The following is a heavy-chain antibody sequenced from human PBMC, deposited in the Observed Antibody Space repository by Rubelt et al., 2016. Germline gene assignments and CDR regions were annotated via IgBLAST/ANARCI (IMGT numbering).Heavy chain of an antibody. Sequence: QVQLVQSGAEVKKPGASVKVSCKASGYTFTSYGISWVRQAPGQGLEWMGWISAYNGNTNYAQKLQGRVTMTTDTSTSTAYMGLRSLRSVDTAVYYCARDPTTRFTSTGWFDPWGQGTLVTVSS. CDR1: GYTFTSYG. J-gene: IGHJ5*02. D-gene: IGHD5-12*01. CDR2: ISAYNGNT. V-gene: IGHV1-18*01. CDR3: ARDPTTRFTSTGWFDP.